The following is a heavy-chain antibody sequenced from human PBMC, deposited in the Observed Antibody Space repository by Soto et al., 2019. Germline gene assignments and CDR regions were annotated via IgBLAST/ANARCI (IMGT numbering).Heavy chain of an antibody. CDR2: ISGSGGST. D-gene: IGHD3-16*01. Sequence: GGSLRLSCAASGFTFSSYAMTWVRQAPGKGLEWVSAISGSGGSTYYADSVKGRFSISRDNSKNTLYLQMNSLRAEDTAVYYCAKDWGPLSNYYYNGMDVWGQGTTVTVSS. CDR3: AKDWGPLSNYYYNGMDV. J-gene: IGHJ6*02. V-gene: IGHV3-23*01. CDR1: GFTFSSYA.